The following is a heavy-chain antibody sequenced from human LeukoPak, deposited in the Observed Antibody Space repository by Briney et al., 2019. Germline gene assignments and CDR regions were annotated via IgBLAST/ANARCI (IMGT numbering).Heavy chain of an antibody. CDR3: ARAKYSYGLYYFDY. J-gene: IGHJ4*02. Sequence: GGSLRLSCAASGFTFSSYGMHWVRQAPGKGLEWVAVIWYDGSNKYYADSVKGPFTISGDNSKNTLYLQMNSLRAEDTAVYYCARAKYSYGLYYFDYWGQGTLVTVSS. CDR2: IWYDGSNK. CDR1: GFTFSSYG. D-gene: IGHD5-18*01. V-gene: IGHV3-33*01.